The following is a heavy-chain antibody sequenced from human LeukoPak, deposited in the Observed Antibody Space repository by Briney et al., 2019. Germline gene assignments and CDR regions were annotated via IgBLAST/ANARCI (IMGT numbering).Heavy chain of an antibody. CDR1: GYAFTSFD. V-gene: IGHV1-8*01. Sequence: GASLKFSCKVSGYAFTSFDIDWVRQATGQGREWMGWMNLNSGNTGYAQKFQGRVTMTRNTSISTAYMELSSLRSEDTAVYYCARGPNKSDGGNSGSAWFDPWGQGTLVTVSS. J-gene: IGHJ5*02. CDR2: MNLNSGNT. D-gene: IGHD4-23*01. CDR3: ARGPNKSDGGNSGSAWFDP.